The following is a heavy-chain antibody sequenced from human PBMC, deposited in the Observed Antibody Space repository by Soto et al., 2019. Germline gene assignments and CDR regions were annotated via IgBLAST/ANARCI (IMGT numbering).Heavy chain of an antibody. J-gene: IGHJ4*02. Sequence: GGSLRLSCAASGFTLSTSTMSWIRQTPEKGLEWVSAISGGAVTTYYADSVQGRFTISRDDSKNTLYLQMNSLRSEDTAVYYCAVARIMRVFDYWGQGTLVTVSS. CDR2: ISGGAVTT. D-gene: IGHD2-8*01. V-gene: IGHV3-23*01. CDR1: GFTLSTST. CDR3: AVARIMRVFDY.